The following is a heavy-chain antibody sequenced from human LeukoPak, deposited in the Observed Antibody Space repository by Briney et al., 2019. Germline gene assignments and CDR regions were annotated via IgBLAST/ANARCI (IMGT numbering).Heavy chain of an antibody. CDR3: ARAGGYSSSFHWFDP. CDR1: GGTFSSYA. D-gene: IGHD6-6*01. J-gene: IGHJ5*02. CDR2: IIPIFGTA. Sequence: ASVKVSCKASGGTFSSYAISWVRQAPGQGLEWMGGIIPIFGTANYAQKFQGRVTITTDESTSTAYMELRSLRSDDTAVYYCARAGGYSSSFHWFDPWGQGTLVTVSS. V-gene: IGHV1-69*05.